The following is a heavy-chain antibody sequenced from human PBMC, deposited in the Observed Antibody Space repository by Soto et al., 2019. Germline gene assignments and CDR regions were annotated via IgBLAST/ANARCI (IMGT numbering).Heavy chain of an antibody. CDR1: GFTFSSYG. CDR2: MSYDGGNK. J-gene: IGHJ4*02. D-gene: IGHD3-22*01. CDR3: AKDTYYHDSSGYYVFDY. Sequence: QVQLVESGGGVVQPGRSLRLSCAASGFTFSSYGMHWVRQAPGKGLEWVAVMSYDGGNKNYVDSVKGRFTISRDNSKNPXNLQMNSLRAEDTAVYYCAKDTYYHDSSGYYVFDYWGQGTLVTVSS. V-gene: IGHV3-30*18.